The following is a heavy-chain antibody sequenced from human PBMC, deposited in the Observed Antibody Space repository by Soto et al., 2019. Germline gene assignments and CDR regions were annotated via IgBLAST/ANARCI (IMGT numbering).Heavy chain of an antibody. J-gene: IGHJ6*02. V-gene: IGHV1-69*01. CDR1: GGTFSSYA. D-gene: IGHD2-2*01. CDR3: ARSQGSSTSLEIYYYYYYGMDV. CDR2: IIPISGTA. Sequence: QVQLVQSGAEVKKPGSSVKVSCKASGGTFSSYAISWVRQAPGQGLEWMGGIIPISGTANYAQKFQGRVTITADESTSTAYMELSSLGPEDTAVYYCARSQGSSTSLEIYYYYYYGMDVWGQGTTVPVSS.